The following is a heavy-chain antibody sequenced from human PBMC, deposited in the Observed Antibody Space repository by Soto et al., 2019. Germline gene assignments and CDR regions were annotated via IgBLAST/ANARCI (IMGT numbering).Heavy chain of an antibody. CDR2: IYYSGST. Sequence: PSETLSLTCTVSGGSIISYYWSWIRQPPGKGLEWIGYIYYSGSTNYNPSLKSRVTISVDTSKNQFSLKLSSVTAEDTAVYYCAKGPYYPDYWGQGTLVTVSS. CDR3: AKGPYYPDY. D-gene: IGHD3-22*01. V-gene: IGHV4-59*01. J-gene: IGHJ4*02. CDR1: GGSIISYY.